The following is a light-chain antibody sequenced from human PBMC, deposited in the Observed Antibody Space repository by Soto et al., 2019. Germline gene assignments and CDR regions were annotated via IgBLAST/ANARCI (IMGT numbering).Light chain of an antibody. V-gene: IGKV1-39*01. CDR1: QNINTY. CDR2: DAA. Sequence: IPITQSPHPLTATVGDRAPLACRASQNINTYLNWYQQKPGKAPKLLIFDAASLQNGVPSRFSGGGSRTDFTLTITSLQPEDFAAYYCQQLKSYPITFGQRARLEI. CDR3: QQLKSYPIT. J-gene: IGKJ5*01.